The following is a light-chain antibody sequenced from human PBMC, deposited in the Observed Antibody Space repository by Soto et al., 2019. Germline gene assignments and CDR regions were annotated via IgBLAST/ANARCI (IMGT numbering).Light chain of an antibody. J-gene: IGKJ4*01. CDR1: QSVSSN. CDR3: QQYNNLPRT. Sequence: EIVLTQSPCTLSLSPGERATLSCRASQSVSSNLVWYQHKPGQAPRLLIYGASTRATDIPARFSGSGSGTEFTLTISSLQSEDYAVYYCQQYNNLPRTFGGGTKVDIK. CDR2: GAS. V-gene: IGKV3-15*01.